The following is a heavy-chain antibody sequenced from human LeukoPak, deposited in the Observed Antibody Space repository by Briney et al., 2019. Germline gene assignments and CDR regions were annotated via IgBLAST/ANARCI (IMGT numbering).Heavy chain of an antibody. V-gene: IGHV3-23*01. J-gene: IGHJ4*02. D-gene: IGHD5-24*01. CDR3: AKDRGRDGYNEY. Sequence: GGSLRLSCAASGFTFSSYAMSWVRQAPGKGLEGVSAISGSGGSTYYADSVKGRFTISRDNSKNTLYLQMNSLRAEDTAVYHCAKDRGRDGYNEYWGQGTLVTVSS. CDR2: ISGSGGST. CDR1: GFTFSSYA.